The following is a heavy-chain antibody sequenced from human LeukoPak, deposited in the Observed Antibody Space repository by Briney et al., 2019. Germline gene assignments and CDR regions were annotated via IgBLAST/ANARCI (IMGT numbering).Heavy chain of an antibody. Sequence: ASVKVSCKASGYTFTGYYMHWVRQAPGQGLEWMGWINPNSGGTNYAQKFQGRVTMTRDTSISTAYMELSRLRSDDTAVYYCARAQQQLVQKGKVFDYWGQGTLATVSS. CDR2: INPNSGGT. CDR1: GYTFTGYY. J-gene: IGHJ4*02. CDR3: ARAQQQLVQKGKVFDY. V-gene: IGHV1-2*02. D-gene: IGHD6-13*01.